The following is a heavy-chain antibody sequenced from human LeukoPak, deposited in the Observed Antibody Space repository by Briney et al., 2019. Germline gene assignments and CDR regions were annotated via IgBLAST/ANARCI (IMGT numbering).Heavy chain of an antibody. CDR1: GASLSSHY. D-gene: IGHD3-10*01. CDR2: IYPGGSI. CDR3: VKVGYDSGTWGWFDP. Sequence: PSETLSLTCTVTGASLSSHYWSWIRQPPGKGLECIGSIYPGGSIDYNPSLKSRATISGDSSKNHLSLKLTSVTAADTATYYCVKVGYDSGTWGWFDPWGQGTLVSVSA. J-gene: IGHJ5*02. V-gene: IGHV4-59*11.